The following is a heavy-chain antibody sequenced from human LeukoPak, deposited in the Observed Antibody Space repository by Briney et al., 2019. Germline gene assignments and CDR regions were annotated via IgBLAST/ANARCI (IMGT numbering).Heavy chain of an antibody. CDR1: GFTFSGAY. J-gene: IGHJ4*02. CDR2: IKTKTEGGTT. V-gene: IGHV3-15*01. CDR3: AWHYNGY. Sequence: GGSLRLSCAASGFTFSGAYMSWVRQAPGKGPEWIGRIKTKTEGGTTDYAEPVKGRFTISRDDSKNTLHLQMNSLKTEDTAVYYCAWHYNGYWGQGTVVTVSS. D-gene: IGHD3-10*01.